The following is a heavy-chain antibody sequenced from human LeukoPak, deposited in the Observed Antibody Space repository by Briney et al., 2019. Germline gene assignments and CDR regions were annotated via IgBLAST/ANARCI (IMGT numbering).Heavy chain of an antibody. CDR1: GFTFDDYA. Sequence: PGGSLRLSCTASGFTFDDYAMSWFRQAPGKGLEWVGFIRSKAYGGTTEYAASVKGRFTISRDDSKSIAYLQMNSLKTEDTAVCYCTRDIVVVVAATLLDYYYYMTSGAKGPRSPSP. CDR2: IRSKAYGGTT. CDR3: TRDIVVVVAATLLDYYYYMTS. V-gene: IGHV3-49*03. D-gene: IGHD2-15*01. J-gene: IGHJ6*03.